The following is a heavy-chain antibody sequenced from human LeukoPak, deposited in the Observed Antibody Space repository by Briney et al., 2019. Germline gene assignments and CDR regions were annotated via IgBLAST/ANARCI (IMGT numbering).Heavy chain of an antibody. CDR1: GGSFSGYY. Sequence: SETLSLTCAVYGGSFSGYYWSWIRQPPGRGLEWIGYIYATGSTNYNPSLKSRVTISVDTSKNQFSLNLRSVTAADTAVYYCARHGSVRSPLGPWGQGTLVTVSS. J-gene: IGHJ5*02. V-gene: IGHV4-4*09. D-gene: IGHD3-10*01. CDR3: ARHGSVRSPLGP. CDR2: IYATGST.